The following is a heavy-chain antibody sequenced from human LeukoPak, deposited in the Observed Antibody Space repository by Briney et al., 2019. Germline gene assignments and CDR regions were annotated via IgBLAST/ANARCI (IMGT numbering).Heavy chain of an antibody. CDR3: EKGKYHLQYGGFDY. J-gene: IGHJ4*02. CDR2: ISWNSGSI. V-gene: IGHV3-9*01. CDR1: GFTFDDYA. Sequence: GRSLRLSCAASGFTFDDYAMHWVRQAPGKGLEWVSGISWNSGSIGYADSVKGRFTISRDNAKNSLYLQMNSLRAEDTAFYYFEKGKYHLQYGGFDYWGQGTLVTVSS. D-gene: IGHD2-2*02.